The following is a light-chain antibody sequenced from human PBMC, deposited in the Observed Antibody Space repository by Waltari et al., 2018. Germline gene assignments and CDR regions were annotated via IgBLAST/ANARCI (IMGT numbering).Light chain of an antibody. CDR2: EVS. CDR3: MQALEFPYS. J-gene: IGKJ2*03. V-gene: IGKV2-40*01. CDR1: QSLLDSEDGNTY. Sequence: DIVMTQTPLSLPVTLGEPASISCRSSQSLLDSEDGNTYLEWYLQKPGQSPQLLIYEVSNRASGVPDRFSGSGSDTYFTLKISRVEAEYVGFYYCMQALEFPYSFGQGTKVEIK.